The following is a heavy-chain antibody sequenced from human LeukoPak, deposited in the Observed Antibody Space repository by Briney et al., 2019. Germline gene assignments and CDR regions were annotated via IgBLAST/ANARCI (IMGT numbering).Heavy chain of an antibody. Sequence: RGSLRLSCAASGFTFSSYAMHWVRQAPGKRLEWVAVISYDGSNKYYADSVKGRFTISRDNAKNSLYLQMNSLRAEDTAVYYCARDVTMVRGAAGYWGQGTLVTVSS. J-gene: IGHJ4*02. V-gene: IGHV3-30-3*01. CDR2: ISYDGSNK. CDR3: ARDVTMVRGAAGY. D-gene: IGHD3-10*01. CDR1: GFTFSSYA.